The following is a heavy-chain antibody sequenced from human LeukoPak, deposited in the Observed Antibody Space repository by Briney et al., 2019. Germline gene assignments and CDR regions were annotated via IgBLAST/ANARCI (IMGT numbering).Heavy chain of an antibody. CDR2: VTGSGGST. Sequence: PGGSLRLSCRASGFTFSGYTMNWVRQAPGKGLEWVAAVTGSGGSTYYADSVKGRFTISRDNSKNTLYLQMNSLRAEDTAVYYCAKGGVDSSGYYYFDFDYWGQGTLVTVSS. CDR3: AKGGVDSSGYYYFDFDY. J-gene: IGHJ4*02. D-gene: IGHD3-22*01. CDR1: GFTFSGYT. V-gene: IGHV3-23*01.